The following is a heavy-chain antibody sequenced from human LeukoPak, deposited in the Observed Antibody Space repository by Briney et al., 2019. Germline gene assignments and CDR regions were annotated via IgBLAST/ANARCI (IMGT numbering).Heavy chain of an antibody. D-gene: IGHD3-22*01. CDR1: GGSFSGYY. J-gene: IGHJ4*02. V-gene: IGHV4-34*01. Sequence: SETLSLTCAVYGGSFSGYYWSWIRQPPGKGPEWIGEINHSGSTNYNPSLKSRVTISVDTPKNQFSLKLSSVTAADTAVYYCARGQNYYDSSGYYLASGYFDYWGQGTLVTVSS. CDR2: INHSGST. CDR3: ARGQNYYDSSGYYLASGYFDY.